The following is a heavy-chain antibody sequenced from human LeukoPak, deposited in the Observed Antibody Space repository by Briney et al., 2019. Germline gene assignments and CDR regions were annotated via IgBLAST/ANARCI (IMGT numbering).Heavy chain of an antibody. CDR1: GGSISSGSYY. V-gene: IGHV4-61*02. CDR3: AGTRSTVGYYYYMDV. CDR2: IYSSGST. Sequence: TTSETLSLTCTVSGGSISSGSYYWTWIRQPAGKGLEWIARIYSSGSTNYNPSLKSRVTISVDTFKSQFSLKLSSVTAADTAVYYCAGTRSTVGYYYYMDVWGKGTTVTISS. J-gene: IGHJ6*03. D-gene: IGHD4-23*01.